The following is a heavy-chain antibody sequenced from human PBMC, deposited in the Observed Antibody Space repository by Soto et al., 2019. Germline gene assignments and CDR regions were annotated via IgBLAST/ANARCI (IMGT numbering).Heavy chain of an antibody. V-gene: IGHV6-1*01. CDR3: ARVSGRERYYYYGMDV. CDR2: TYYRSKWYN. J-gene: IGHJ6*02. Sequence: SQTLSLTCAISWDSVSGNSAAWEWIRQSPSRGLEWLGRTYYRSKWYNDYEVSGRSRITINPDTPRHQFSLQLNAGTPEHTAVYYCARVSGRERYYYYGMDVGGLGTTVTVSS. CDR1: WDSVSGNSAA. D-gene: IGHD6-25*01.